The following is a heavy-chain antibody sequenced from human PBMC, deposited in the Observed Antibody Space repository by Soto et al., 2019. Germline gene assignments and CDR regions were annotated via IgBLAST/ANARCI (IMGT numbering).Heavy chain of an antibody. J-gene: IGHJ4*02. D-gene: IGHD6-19*01. CDR3: ARDPSASAVAGYFDF. CDR1: GLNFSTYD. Sequence: GGSLRLSCAASGLNFSTYDMHWVRKAPGKGLEWVAIISYDGSNTYYADSVKGRFSISRDNSKNTLYLQVNSLSLRREDTAVYYCARDPSASAVAGYFDFWGQGTLVTVPQ. CDR2: ISYDGSNT. V-gene: IGHV3-30*04.